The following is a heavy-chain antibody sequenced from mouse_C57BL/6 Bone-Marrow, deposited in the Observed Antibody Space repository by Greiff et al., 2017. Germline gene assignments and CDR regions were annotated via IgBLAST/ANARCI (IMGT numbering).Heavy chain of an antibody. D-gene: IGHD1-1*01. CDR3: ARPSYGFAY. V-gene: IGHV1-18*01. J-gene: IGHJ3*01. Sequence: VQLKESGPELVKPGASVKIPCKASGYTFTDYNMDWVKQSHGKSLEWIGDINPNNGGTIYNQKFKGKATLTVDKSSSTAYMELRSLTSEDTAVYYCARPSYGFAYWGQGTLVTVSA. CDR2: INPNNGGT. CDR1: GYTFTDYN.